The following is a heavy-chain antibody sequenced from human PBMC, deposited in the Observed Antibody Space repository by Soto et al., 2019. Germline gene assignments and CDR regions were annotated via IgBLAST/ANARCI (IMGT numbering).Heavy chain of an antibody. D-gene: IGHD1-1*01. Sequence: SETLSLTCTVSGGSINSGGYYWTWIRQHPGRGLESIGYIYYSGDTYYNPSLKSRLSISLDTSKNQFSLKLTSVTAADTAIYYCARVRQGCSANNCYFDPWGQGTQVTVSS. J-gene: IGHJ5*01. CDR1: GGSINSGGYY. CDR2: IYYSGDT. CDR3: ARVRQGCSANNCYFDP. V-gene: IGHV4-31*03.